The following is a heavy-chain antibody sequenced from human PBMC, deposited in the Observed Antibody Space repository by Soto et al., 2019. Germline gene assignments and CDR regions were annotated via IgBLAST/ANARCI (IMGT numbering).Heavy chain of an antibody. V-gene: IGHV1-8*01. J-gene: IGHJ4*02. CDR2: MNPNSGDT. CDR3: ARNCRSSTSS. Sequence: ASVKVSCKASGYTFTSYDINWVRQATGQGLEWMGWMNPNSGDTFYADSVKGRFTMSRDKSKNTVDLQMDSLRAEDTAVYYCARNCRSSTSSWAQGTLVTVSS. CDR1: GYTFTSYD. D-gene: IGHD2-2*01.